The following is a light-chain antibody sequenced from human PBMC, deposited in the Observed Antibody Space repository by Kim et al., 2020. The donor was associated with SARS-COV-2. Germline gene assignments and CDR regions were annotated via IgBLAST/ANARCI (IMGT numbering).Light chain of an antibody. CDR2: GAS. J-gene: IGKJ2*01. Sequence: EIVLTQSPGTLSLSPGERATLSCRASQSVSSSYLAWYQQKPGQAPRLLIYGASSRATGIPDRFSGSGSGTDFTLTISRLEPEDFAVYYCQQYVAHRAYTFGQGTKLEI. CDR1: QSVSSSY. V-gene: IGKV3-20*01. CDR3: QQYVAHRAYT.